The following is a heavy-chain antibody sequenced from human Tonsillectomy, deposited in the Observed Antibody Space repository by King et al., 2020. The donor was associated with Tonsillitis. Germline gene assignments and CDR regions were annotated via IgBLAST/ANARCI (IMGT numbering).Heavy chain of an antibody. J-gene: IGHJ4*02. D-gene: IGHD1/OR15-1a*01. CDR3: TWNNWNNEGDY. V-gene: IGHV3-15*01. CDR1: GFTFSSAW. Sequence: EVQLVESWGGLVKPGGSLRLSCAASGFTFSSAWMSWVRQAPGKGLEWVGRIKSKTDGGTTDYVAPVKGRFTISRDDSKNMLDLQMKSLKIEDTAVYYCTWNNWNNEGDYWGQGTLVTVSS. CDR2: IKSKTDGGTT.